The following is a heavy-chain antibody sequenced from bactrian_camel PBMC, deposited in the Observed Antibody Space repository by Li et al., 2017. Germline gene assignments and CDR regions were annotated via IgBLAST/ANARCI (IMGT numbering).Heavy chain of an antibody. J-gene: IGHJ6*01. CDR2: IYTESGRT. V-gene: IGHV3S54*01. CDR1: GYIYSQHC. CDR3: VTSISGTWAGPNR. Sequence: HVQLVESGGGSAQAGGSLTLSCVVSGYIYSQHCMGWFRQTPGSQREGVAVIYTESGRTHYSDSVKGRFTGSRDNARNTVYPQINNLRHEDTAMYYCVTSISGTWAGPNRWGRGTQVTVPS. D-gene: IGHD1*01.